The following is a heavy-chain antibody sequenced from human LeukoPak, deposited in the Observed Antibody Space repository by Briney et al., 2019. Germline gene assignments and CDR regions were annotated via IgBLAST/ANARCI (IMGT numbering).Heavy chain of an antibody. J-gene: IGHJ6*03. Sequence: GGSLRLSCAASGFTFSSYAMHWVRQVPGKGLEWVAVISYDGSNKYYADSVKGRFTISRDNAKNSLYLQMNSLRAEDTAVYYCAGADTAMVMEYYYYYMDVWGKGTTVTVSS. CDR1: GFTFSSYA. CDR2: ISYDGSNK. D-gene: IGHD5-18*01. CDR3: AGADTAMVMEYYYYYMDV. V-gene: IGHV3-30-3*01.